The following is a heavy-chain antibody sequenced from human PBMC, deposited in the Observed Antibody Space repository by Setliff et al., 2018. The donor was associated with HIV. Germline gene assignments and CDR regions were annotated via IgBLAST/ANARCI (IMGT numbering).Heavy chain of an antibody. D-gene: IGHD3-22*01. Sequence: ASVKVSCKASGSIFIDYYMHWVRQAPGQGLEWMGMINPRGGSTNYAQNFRGRVTMTRDTSTHTVYMELSSLRSEDTAVYYCAKDDRYYYDNSDSPSNWFDPWGQGSLVTVSS. J-gene: IGHJ5*02. V-gene: IGHV1-46*01. CDR2: INPRGGST. CDR3: AKDDRYYYDNSDSPSNWFDP. CDR1: GSIFIDYY.